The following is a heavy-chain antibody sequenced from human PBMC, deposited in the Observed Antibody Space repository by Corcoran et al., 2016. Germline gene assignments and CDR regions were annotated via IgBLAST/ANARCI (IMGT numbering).Heavy chain of an antibody. J-gene: IGHJ6*02. V-gene: IGHV4-39*01. CDR1: GGSISSSSYY. D-gene: IGHD2-15*01. CDR2: ISYSGST. CDR3: ARRIVVVVAATPGGMDV. Sequence: QLQLQESGPGLVKPSETLSLTCTVSGGSISSSSYYWGWIRQPPGKGLEWIGSISYSGSTYYNPSSKIRVTISVDTAKNQFSLKLSHVTAADTAVYYCARRIVVVVAATPGGMDVWGQGTTVTVSS.